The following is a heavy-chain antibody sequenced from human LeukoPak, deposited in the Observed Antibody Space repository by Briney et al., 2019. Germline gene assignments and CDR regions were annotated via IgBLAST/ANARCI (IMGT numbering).Heavy chain of an antibody. CDR2: ISGSGGST. V-gene: IGHV3-23*01. J-gene: IGHJ5*02. CDR3: ARGVSGWYGNWFDP. Sequence: GGTLRLSCAASGFTFSSYGMSWVRQAPGKGLEWVSAISGSGGSTYYADSVKGRFTISRDNSKNTLYLQMNSLRAEDTAVYYCARGVSGWYGNWFDPWGQGTLVTVSS. D-gene: IGHD6-19*01. CDR1: GFTFSSYG.